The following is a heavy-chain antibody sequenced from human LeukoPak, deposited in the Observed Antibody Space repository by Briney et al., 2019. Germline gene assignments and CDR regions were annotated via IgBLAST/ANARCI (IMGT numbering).Heavy chain of an antibody. CDR1: GFNLTDYW. CDR2: INHSGST. J-gene: IGHJ4*02. CDR3: AGDYYDSSGYRY. Sequence: KSGGSLRLSCAASGFNLTDYWMSWIRQPPGKGLEWIGEINHSGSTNYNPSLKSRVTISVDTSKNQFSLKLSSVTAADTAVYYCAGDYYDSSGYRYWGQGTLVTVSS. V-gene: IGHV4-34*01. D-gene: IGHD3-22*01.